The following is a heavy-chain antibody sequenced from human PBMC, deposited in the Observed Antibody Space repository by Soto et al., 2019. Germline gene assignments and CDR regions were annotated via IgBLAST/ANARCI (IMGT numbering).Heavy chain of an antibody. Sequence: XXYVHWVRQAPGQGPEWMGVINPSGGSTRDAQKFQGRVTMTMDTSTSTVHMELSSLRSEYTAVYYCAREDTADYSGMDVWGQGTTVTVSS. V-gene: IGHV1-46*01. CDR3: AREDTADYSGMDV. CDR2: INPSGGST. J-gene: IGHJ6*02. CDR1: XXY. D-gene: IGHD5-18*01.